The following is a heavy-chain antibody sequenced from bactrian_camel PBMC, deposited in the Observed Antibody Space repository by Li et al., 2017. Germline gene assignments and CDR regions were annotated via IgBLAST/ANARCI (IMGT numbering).Heavy chain of an antibody. CDR3: AAGPSFGVGWPQYEYNT. CDR1: ENIYSRVC. J-gene: IGHJ4*01. Sequence: HVQLVESGGGSVQAGGSLTLSCTAPENIYSRVCMGWFRQAPGKEREKVATLSPGGIADYNYAAQDRFTISKDSARGTLVLQMNNLKSEDTGMYYCAAGPSFGVGWPQYEYNTRGQGTQVTV. D-gene: IGHD5*01. CDR2: LSPGGIA. V-gene: IGHV3S53*01.